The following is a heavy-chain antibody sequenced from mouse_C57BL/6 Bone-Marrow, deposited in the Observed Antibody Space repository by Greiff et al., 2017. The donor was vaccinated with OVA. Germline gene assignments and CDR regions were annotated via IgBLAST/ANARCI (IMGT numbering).Heavy chain of an antibody. CDR1: GFNIKDDY. J-gene: IGHJ4*01. Sequence: EVQLQESGAELVRPGASVKLSCTASGFNIKDDYMHWVKQRPEQGLESIGWIDPENGDTAYASKFQGKATITADTSSNTAYLQLSSLTSEDTAVYYCTTVVGGAMDYWGQGTSVTVSS. D-gene: IGHD1-1*01. CDR3: TTVVGGAMDY. CDR2: IDPENGDT. V-gene: IGHV14-4*01.